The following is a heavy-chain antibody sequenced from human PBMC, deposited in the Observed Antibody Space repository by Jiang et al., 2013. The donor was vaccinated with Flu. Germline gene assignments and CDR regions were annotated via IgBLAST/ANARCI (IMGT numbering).Heavy chain of an antibody. CDR3: ARDHPTGGYDFYFYYGMDV. CDR1: GYTFASYG. CDR2: ISAYNGNT. Sequence: VQSGAEVKKPGAVSEGRPARRSGYTFASYGISWVRQAPGQGLEWMGWISAYNGNTNYGQNLQGRVTMSTDTSTSTAYMELRSLRSDDTAVYYCARDHPTGGYDFYFYYGMDVWGQGTTVTVTS. V-gene: IGHV1-18*01. D-gene: IGHD6-25*01. J-gene: IGHJ6*02.